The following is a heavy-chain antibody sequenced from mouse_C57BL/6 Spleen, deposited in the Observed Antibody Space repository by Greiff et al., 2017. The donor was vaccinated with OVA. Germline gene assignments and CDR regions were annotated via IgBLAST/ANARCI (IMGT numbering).Heavy chain of an antibody. J-gene: IGHJ3*01. D-gene: IGHD4-1*01. Sequence: VKLMESGPGLVAPSQSLSITCTVSGFSLTSYGVDWVRQSPGKGLEWLGVIWGVGSTNYNSALKSRLSISKDNSKSQVFLKMNSLQTDDTAMYYCASLTGTGFAYWGQGTLVTVSA. CDR3: ASLTGTGFAY. CDR2: IWGVGST. CDR1: GFSLTSYG. V-gene: IGHV2-6*01.